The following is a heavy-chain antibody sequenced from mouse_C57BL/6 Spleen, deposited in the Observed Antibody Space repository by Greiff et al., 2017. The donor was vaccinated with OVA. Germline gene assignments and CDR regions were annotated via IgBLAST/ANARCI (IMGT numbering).Heavy chain of an antibody. CDR2: IHPSSGST. CDR3: AEGREGY. V-gene: IGHV1-64*01. Sequence: QVQLQQPGAELVKPGASVKLSCKASGYTFTSYWMHWVKQRPGQGLEWLGMIHPSSGSTNYNEKFKSKATLTVDKSSSTAYLQLSRLTSEDAAVYYCAEGREGYWGQGTSLTVSS. CDR1: GYTFTSYW. J-gene: IGHJ2*02.